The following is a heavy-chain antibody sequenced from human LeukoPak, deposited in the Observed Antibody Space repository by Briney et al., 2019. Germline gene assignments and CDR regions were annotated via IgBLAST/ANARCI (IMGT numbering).Heavy chain of an antibody. Sequence: SETLSLTCAVYSGSFNDYCWIWLRQPPRRGLEWIGEIYSGGSANYDPSRKGRLAISVDPSKSQFSLKLSSLTAADTAVYYCARGVVDYSTRSGYLSHWGQGTLVTVSS. CDR1: SGSFNDYC. V-gene: IGHV4-34*01. D-gene: IGHD3-22*01. J-gene: IGHJ4*02. CDR2: IYSGGSA. CDR3: ARGVVDYSTRSGYLSH.